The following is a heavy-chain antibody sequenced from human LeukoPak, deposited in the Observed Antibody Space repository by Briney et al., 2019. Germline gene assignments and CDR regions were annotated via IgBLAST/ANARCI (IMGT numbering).Heavy chain of an antibody. Sequence: GGSLRRSCAASGFTFSSYAISWVRQAPGKGLEWVSGISGRGDSTHYAESVKGRFTISRDNSKNTLYLQMNSLRAEDTAVYYCARALNGYCSAGSCNGDYWGQGTMVTVSS. J-gene: IGHJ4*02. CDR1: GFTFSSYA. D-gene: IGHD2-15*01. V-gene: IGHV3-23*01. CDR2: ISGRGDST. CDR3: ARALNGYCSAGSCNGDY.